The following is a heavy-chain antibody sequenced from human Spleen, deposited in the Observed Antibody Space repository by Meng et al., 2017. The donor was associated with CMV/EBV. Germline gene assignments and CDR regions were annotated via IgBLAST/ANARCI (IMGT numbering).Heavy chain of an antibody. V-gene: IGHV3-72*01. Sequence: AFGFTFSDHYMDWSSQAPGKGLEWVGRTRNKANSYTTEYAASVKGRFTISRDDSKNSLYLQMNSLKTEDTAVYYCARSITGTMGLDYWGQGTLVTVSS. CDR1: GFTFSDHY. CDR3: ARSITGTMGLDY. CDR2: TRNKANSYTT. J-gene: IGHJ4*02. D-gene: IGHD1-20*01.